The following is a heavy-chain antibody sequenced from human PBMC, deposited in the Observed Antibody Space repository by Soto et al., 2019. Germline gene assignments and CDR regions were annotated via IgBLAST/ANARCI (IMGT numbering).Heavy chain of an antibody. V-gene: IGHV3-30*03. Sequence: QVQLVESGGGVVQPGRSLRLSCAASGFTFSSYGMHWVRQAPGKGLEWVAVISYDGSNKYYADSVKGRFTISRDNSKNTLYLQMNGLRAEDTAVYYCARDRLYDYGSGALDYWGQGTLVSVSS. D-gene: IGHD3-10*01. J-gene: IGHJ4*02. CDR1: GFTFSSYG. CDR2: ISYDGSNK. CDR3: ARDRLYDYGSGALDY.